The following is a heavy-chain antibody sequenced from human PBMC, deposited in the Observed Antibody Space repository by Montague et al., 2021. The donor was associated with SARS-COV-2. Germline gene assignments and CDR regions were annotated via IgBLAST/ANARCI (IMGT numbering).Heavy chain of an antibody. CDR3: ARDRGGSCPLDY. Sequence: SLRLSCAASGFTFSSYSMNWVRQAPGKGLEWVSSISSSSSYIYYADSVKGRFTISRDNAKNSLYLQMNSLRAEDTAVYYCARDRGGSCPLDYWGQGTLVTVSS. CDR1: GFTFSSYS. CDR2: ISSSSSYI. D-gene: IGHD2-15*01. V-gene: IGHV3-21*01. J-gene: IGHJ4*02.